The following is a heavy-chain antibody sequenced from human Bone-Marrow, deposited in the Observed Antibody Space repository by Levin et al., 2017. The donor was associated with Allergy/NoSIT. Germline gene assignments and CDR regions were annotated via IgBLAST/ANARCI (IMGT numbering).Heavy chain of an antibody. CDR1: GFTFSSYA. CDR3: AKDGIRMRSGYYYYYYGMDV. Sequence: SGGSLRLSCAASGFTFSSYAMSWVRQAPGKGLEWVSAISGSGGSTYYADSVKGRFTISRDNSKNTLYLQMNSLRAEDTAVYYCAKDGIRMRSGYYYYYYGMDVWGQGTTVTVSS. V-gene: IGHV3-23*01. J-gene: IGHJ6*02. D-gene: IGHD2-8*01. CDR2: ISGSGGST.